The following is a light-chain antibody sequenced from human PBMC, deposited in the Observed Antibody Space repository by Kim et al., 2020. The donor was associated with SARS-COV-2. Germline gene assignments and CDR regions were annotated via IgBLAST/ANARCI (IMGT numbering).Light chain of an antibody. CDR3: QQYSSTPLT. V-gene: IGKV4-1*01. CDR1: QSVLYSSNNKNY. Sequence: DIVMTQSPDSLAVSLGERATINCKSSQSVLYSSNNKNYLAWYQQKPGQPPKLLIYWASTRESGVPDRFSGSGSGTDFTITISSLQAEDVAVYYCQQYSSTPLTFGGGTKVDIK. CDR2: WAS. J-gene: IGKJ4*01.